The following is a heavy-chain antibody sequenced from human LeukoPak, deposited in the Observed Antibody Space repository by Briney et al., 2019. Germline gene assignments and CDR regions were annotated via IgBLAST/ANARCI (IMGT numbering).Heavy chain of an antibody. Sequence: GESLKISCKGSGYSFTSYWIGWVRQMPGKGLELMGIIYPGDSDTRYSPSFQGQVTISADKSISTAYLQWSSLKASDTAMYYCARRANVDIVATDYYYYYMDVWGKGTTVTVSS. CDR3: ARRANVDIVATDYYYYYMDV. CDR1: GYSFTSYW. CDR2: IYPGDSDT. J-gene: IGHJ6*03. V-gene: IGHV5-51*01. D-gene: IGHD5-12*01.